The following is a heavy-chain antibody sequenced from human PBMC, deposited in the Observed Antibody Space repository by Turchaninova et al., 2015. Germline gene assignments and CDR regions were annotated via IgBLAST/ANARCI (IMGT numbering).Heavy chain of an antibody. V-gene: IGHV4-30-4*01. CDR1: CASISSGDYA. Sequence: QVPLPESGPGLVQPTQTLSLSSTFSCASISSGDYAWSWVRQPPGKGLEWIAYIYYSGSTYYNPSLKSRVTISVDTSKNQFSLKLSSVTAADTAVYYCVSVVVPAAMYYYGMDVWGQGTTVTVSS. CDR3: VSVVVPAAMYYYGMDV. CDR2: IYYSGST. J-gene: IGHJ6*02. D-gene: IGHD2-2*01.